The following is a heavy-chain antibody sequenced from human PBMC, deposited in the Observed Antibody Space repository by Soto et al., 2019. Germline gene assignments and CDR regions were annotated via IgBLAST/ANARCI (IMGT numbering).Heavy chain of an antibody. Sequence: PVKVSCKASGGTLSGYAMSWVRQAPGQGLEWMGGIIPIFGTANYAQKFQGRVTITADGSTSTAYMELSSLRSEDTAVYYCARFDGGKPQRDYWGQGILVTAFS. CDR2: IIPIFGTA. V-gene: IGHV1-69*13. CDR3: ARFDGGKPQRDY. D-gene: IGHD2-15*01. J-gene: IGHJ4*02. CDR1: GGTLSGYA.